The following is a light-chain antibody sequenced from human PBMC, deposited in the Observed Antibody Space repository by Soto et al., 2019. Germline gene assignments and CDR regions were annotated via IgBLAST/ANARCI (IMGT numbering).Light chain of an antibody. J-gene: IGKJ1*01. CDR2: GAS. CDR3: PHYGTSPRT. Sequence: EIVLTQSPGTLSLFPGERATFSCRASQSVSSTYLAWYQQKPGQAPRLLIHGASSRATGIPDRFSGSGSGTDLPLTISRLEPEDLAVYYCPHYGTSPRTFGQGTKVEIK. CDR1: QSVSSTY. V-gene: IGKV3-20*01.